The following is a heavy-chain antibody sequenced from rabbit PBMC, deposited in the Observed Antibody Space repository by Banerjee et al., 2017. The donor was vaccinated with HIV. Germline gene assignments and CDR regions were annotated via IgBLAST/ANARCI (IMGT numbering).Heavy chain of an antibody. V-gene: IGHV1S45*01. Sequence: QEQLEESGGDLVKPEGSLTLTCTASGFSFSNGYVMCWVRQAPGKGLEWIACINTISGDTVYATWAKGRFTISKASWTTVTLQMTSLTVADTATYFCGRDRDGDAGYGSLALWGQGTLVTVS. J-gene: IGHJ3*01. CDR1: GFSFSNGYV. D-gene: IGHD6-1*01. CDR2: INTISGDT. CDR3: GRDRDGDAGYGSLAL.